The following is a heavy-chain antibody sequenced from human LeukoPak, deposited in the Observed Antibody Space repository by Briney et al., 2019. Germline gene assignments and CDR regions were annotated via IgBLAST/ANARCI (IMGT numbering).Heavy chain of an antibody. CDR3: ASTQQWLAFDY. D-gene: IGHD6-19*01. CDR2: FYHSGST. Sequence: SETLSLTCTVSGGSISSYYWSWVRQPPGKGLEWIGCFYHSGSTNYNPSLTRRVTTSVDTSKNQFSLRLSSVTAADTAVYYCASTQQWLAFDYWGQGILVTVSS. V-gene: IGHV4-59*01. J-gene: IGHJ4*02. CDR1: GGSISSYY.